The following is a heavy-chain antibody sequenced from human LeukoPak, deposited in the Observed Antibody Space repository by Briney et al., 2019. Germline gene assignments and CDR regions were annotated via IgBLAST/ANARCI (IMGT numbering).Heavy chain of an antibody. V-gene: IGHV4-34*12. CDR1: GVSFSAYY. Sequence: PSETLSLTCAGYGVSFSAYYWSWVRQPPGKGLEWIGETLHSGSTSYNPSLQSRVTMSINTSKSQFSLRLTSVTAADTAIYYCARNGDYSLDSWGQGTLVTVSS. CDR2: TLHSGST. CDR3: ARNGDYSLDS. D-gene: IGHD4-17*01. J-gene: IGHJ4*02.